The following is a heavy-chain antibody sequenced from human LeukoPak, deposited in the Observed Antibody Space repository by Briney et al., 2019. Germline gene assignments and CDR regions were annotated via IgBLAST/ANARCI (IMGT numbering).Heavy chain of an antibody. J-gene: IGHJ6*04. V-gene: IGHV4-31*03. CDR2: IFYSGST. D-gene: IGHD4-17*01. CDR3: ARGYPYGYYYYYGMDV. Sequence: SETLSLTCTVSGGSISSGGYYWIWIRRHPGKGLEWIGYIFYSGSTYYNPSLKSRVTISVDTSKNQFSLRPSSVTAADTAVYYCARGYPYGYYYYYGMDVWGKGTTVTVSS. CDR1: GGSISSGGYY.